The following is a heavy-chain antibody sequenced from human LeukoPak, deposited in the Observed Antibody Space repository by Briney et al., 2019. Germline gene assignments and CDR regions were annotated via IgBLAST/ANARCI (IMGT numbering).Heavy chain of an antibody. V-gene: IGHV3-74*03. CDR1: GFIFKNYW. J-gene: IGHJ4*02. CDR3: ARTIVGATFDY. D-gene: IGHD1-26*01. Sequence: PGGSLRLSCAASGFIFKNYWMHCVRQAPGKGLVWVARIDHDGTDITYGDFVKGRFTISRDNAKNTLYLQINSLRDDDTAVYYCARTIVGATFDYWGQGTLVTVSS. CDR2: IDHDGTDI.